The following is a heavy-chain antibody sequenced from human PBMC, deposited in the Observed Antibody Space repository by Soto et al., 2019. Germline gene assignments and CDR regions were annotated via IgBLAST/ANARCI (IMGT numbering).Heavy chain of an antibody. Sequence: PSETLSLTCTVSGGSINSGGYYWNWIRQHPGKGLEWIGSIDYSGSTSYNPSLKSRVTMSVDTSKNQFSLKLSSVTAADTAVYYCARDPLVRGVADYYYRDMDVWGQGNPGHRLL. CDR3: ARDPLVRGVADYYYRDMDV. CDR1: GGSINSGGYY. D-gene: IGHD3-10*01. J-gene: IGHJ6*02. V-gene: IGHV4-31*03. CDR2: IDYSGST.